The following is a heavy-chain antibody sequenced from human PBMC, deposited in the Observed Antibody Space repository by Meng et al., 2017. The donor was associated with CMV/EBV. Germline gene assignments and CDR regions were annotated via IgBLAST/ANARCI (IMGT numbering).Heavy chain of an antibody. CDR1: GFTFDDYC. J-gene: IGHJ4*02. D-gene: IGHD3-3*01. CDR3: ARAIGVVIKIERLSLYYFDY. V-gene: IGHV3-20*01. CDR2: INWNCGST. Sequence: GESLKISCAASGFTFDDYCMSWVRQAPGKGLEWVSGINWNCGSTGYADSVKGRFTISRDNAKNSLYLQMNSLRAEDTALYHCARAIGVVIKIERLSLYYFDYWGQGTLVTVSS.